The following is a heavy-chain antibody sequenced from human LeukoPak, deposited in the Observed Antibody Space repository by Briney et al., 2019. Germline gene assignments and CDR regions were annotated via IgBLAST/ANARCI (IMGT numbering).Heavy chain of an antibody. V-gene: IGHV4-59*01. CDR3: ARGLSLGGVIGEFDY. CDR2: IYYSGSS. D-gene: IGHD3-16*02. Sequence: SETLSLTCTVSGGSISSYYWSWIRQPPGKGLEWIGYIYYSGSSNYNPSLKSRVTISVDTSKNQFSLKLSSVTAADTAVYYCARGLSLGGVIGEFDYWGQGTLVTVSS. CDR1: GGSISSYY. J-gene: IGHJ4*02.